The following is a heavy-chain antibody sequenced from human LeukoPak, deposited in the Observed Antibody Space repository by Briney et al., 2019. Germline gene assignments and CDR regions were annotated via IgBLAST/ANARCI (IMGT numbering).Heavy chain of an antibody. CDR3: ATDGGPEYSSSWYLY. J-gene: IGHJ4*02. Sequence: GGSLRLSCAASGFTFSSYAMSWVRQAPGKGLEWVSAISGSGGSTYYADSVKGRFTISRDNAKNSLYLQMNSLRAEDTAVYYCATDGGPEYSSSWYLYWGQGTLVTVSS. D-gene: IGHD6-13*01. V-gene: IGHV3-23*01. CDR1: GFTFSSYA. CDR2: ISGSGGST.